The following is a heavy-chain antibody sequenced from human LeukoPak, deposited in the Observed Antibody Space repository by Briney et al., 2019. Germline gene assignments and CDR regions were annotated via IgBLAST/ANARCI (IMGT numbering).Heavy chain of an antibody. Sequence: SETLSLTCTVSGGSINSYYWSWIRQPPGKGLECIGYIHYTGSTNYNPSLKSRLTMSVDTSKNQFSLKLSSVTAADTAVYYCAREAYADYVFSAWFDPWGQGTLVTVSS. J-gene: IGHJ5*02. CDR1: GGSINSYY. CDR2: IHYTGST. V-gene: IGHV4-59*12. D-gene: IGHD4-17*01. CDR3: AREAYADYVFSAWFDP.